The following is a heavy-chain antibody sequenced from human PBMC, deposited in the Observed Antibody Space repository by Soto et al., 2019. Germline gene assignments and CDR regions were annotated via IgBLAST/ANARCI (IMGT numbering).Heavy chain of an antibody. V-gene: IGHV4-34*01. CDR2: IKHGGSS. CDR1: AVSFSHYY. Sequence: QVQQQPWGAGLLKPSETLSLTCTVYAVSFSHYYWNWIRQSPGKVLEWIGKIKHGGSSSYNPSLRSRVSISVDMSTNQFSLTLSSVTAADTAVYYCARGGSSDWQVALDSWGQGTMVPVSS. CDR3: ARGGSSDWQVALDS. D-gene: IGHD6-19*01. J-gene: IGHJ3*02.